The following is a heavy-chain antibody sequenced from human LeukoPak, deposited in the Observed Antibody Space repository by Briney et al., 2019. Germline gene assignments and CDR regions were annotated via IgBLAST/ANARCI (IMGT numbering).Heavy chain of an antibody. CDR3: ARHRSGWLQSSFDY. Sequence: SETLSLTCAVYGGSFSGYYWSWIRQPPGKGLEWIGEINRSGSTNYSPSLKSRVTISVDTSKNQFSLRLSSVTAADTAVYYCARHRSGWLQSSFDYWGQGTLVTVSS. V-gene: IGHV4-34*01. CDR2: INRSGST. J-gene: IGHJ4*02. D-gene: IGHD5-24*01. CDR1: GGSFSGYY.